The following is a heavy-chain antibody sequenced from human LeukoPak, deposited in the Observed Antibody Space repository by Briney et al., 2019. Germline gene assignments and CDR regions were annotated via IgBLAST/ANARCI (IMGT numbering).Heavy chain of an antibody. CDR3: ARGRLSAGRGVNWFDP. Sequence: PGGSLRLSCAASGFTFSDYYMRWIRQAPGKGLEWISYISNTGSTIYYADSVKGRFTISRDNAKNSVYLQMNSLRAEDTAVYYCARGRLSAGRGVNWFDPWGQGTLVTVSS. J-gene: IGHJ5*02. CDR2: ISNTGSTI. D-gene: IGHD3-10*01. CDR1: GFTFSDYY. V-gene: IGHV3-11*01.